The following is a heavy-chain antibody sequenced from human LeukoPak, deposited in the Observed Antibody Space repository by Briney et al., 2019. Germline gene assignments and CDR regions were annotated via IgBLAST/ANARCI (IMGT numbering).Heavy chain of an antibody. J-gene: IGHJ4*02. V-gene: IGHV4-39*07. CDR1: GGSISSSSYY. CDR3: ARAPPFRRQLRTPDY. CDR2: IYYSGST. Sequence: SETLSLTCTVSGGSISSSSYYWGWIRQPPGTGLEWIGSIYYSGSTYYNPSLKSRVTISVDTSKSQFSLKLSSVTAADTAVYYCARAPPFRRQLRTPDYWGQGTLVTVSS. D-gene: IGHD4-17*01.